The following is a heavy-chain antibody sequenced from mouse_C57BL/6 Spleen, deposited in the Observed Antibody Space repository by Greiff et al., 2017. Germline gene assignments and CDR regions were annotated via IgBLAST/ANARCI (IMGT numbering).Heavy chain of an antibody. CDR3: AREDYGSSYNYWYFDV. CDR1: GFSITSGYD. J-gene: IGHJ1*03. CDR2: ISYSGST. D-gene: IGHD1-1*01. Sequence: DVQLQESGPGMVKPSQSLSLTCTVSGFSITSGYDWHWIRHFPGNKLEWMGYISYSGSTNYNPSLQSRISITHDTSKNPFFLKLNSVTTEDTATYYFAREDYGSSYNYWYFDVWGTGTTVTVSS. V-gene: IGHV3-1*01.